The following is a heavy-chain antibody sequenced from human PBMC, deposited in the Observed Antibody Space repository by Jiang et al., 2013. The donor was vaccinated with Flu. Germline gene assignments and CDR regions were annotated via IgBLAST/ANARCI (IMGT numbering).Heavy chain of an antibody. CDR2: ITPIFGTA. J-gene: IGHJ4*02. D-gene: IGHD3-22*01. V-gene: IGHV1-69*01. CDR3: ARGPGTSGYYYFY. Sequence: QLVESGAEVKKPGSSVKVSCKASGDTFSSYAINWVRQAPGQGLEWMGGITPIFGTANYAQKFQGRVTITADESTSTAYMELSSLRSEDTAVYYCARGPGTSGYYYFYWGQGTLVTVSS. CDR1: GDTFSSYA.